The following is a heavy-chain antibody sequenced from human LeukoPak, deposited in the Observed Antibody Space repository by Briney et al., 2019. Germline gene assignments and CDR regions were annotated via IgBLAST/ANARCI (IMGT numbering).Heavy chain of an antibody. Sequence: ASVKVSCKAFGYSFTGYHLHWVRQAPRQGLEWKGWVNPKTGGTNYARRFQGRVTMTRDTSINTVNMELSRLTPDDTAVYYCAREFSSKLEWLAYVTGDDAFDAWGQGTMITVS. CDR3: AREFSSKLEWLAYVTGDDAFDA. J-gene: IGHJ3*01. D-gene: IGHD3-3*01. CDR1: GYSFTGYH. CDR2: VNPKTGGT. V-gene: IGHV1-2*02.